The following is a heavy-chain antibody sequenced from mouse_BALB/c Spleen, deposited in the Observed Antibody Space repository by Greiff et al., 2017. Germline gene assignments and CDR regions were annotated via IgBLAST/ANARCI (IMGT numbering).Heavy chain of an antibody. J-gene: IGHJ3*01. V-gene: IGHV3-6*02. CDR1: GYSITSGYY. CDR2: ISYDGSN. Sequence: VQLKESGPGLVKPSQSLSLTCSVTGYSITSGYYWNWIRQFPGNKLEWMGYISYDGSNNYNPSLKNRISITRDTSKNQFFLKLNSVTTEDTATYYCARGDPFAYWGQGTLVTVSA. CDR3: ARGDPFAY.